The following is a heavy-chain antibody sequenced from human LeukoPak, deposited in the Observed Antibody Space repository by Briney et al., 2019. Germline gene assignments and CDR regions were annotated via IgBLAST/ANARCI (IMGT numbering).Heavy chain of an antibody. Sequence: GGSLRLSCAASGFTFSSYTFNWVRQAPGKGLEWVSAISGDSRYIYYTDSVRGRFTISRDNAKNSLYLQMNSLRAEDTAVYYCARDRTGLFDYWGQGTLVTVSS. CDR1: GFTFSSYT. V-gene: IGHV3-21*01. CDR2: ISGDSRYI. CDR3: ARDRTGLFDY. J-gene: IGHJ4*02.